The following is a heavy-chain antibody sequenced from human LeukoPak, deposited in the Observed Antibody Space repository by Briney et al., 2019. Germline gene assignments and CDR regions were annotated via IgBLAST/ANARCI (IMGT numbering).Heavy chain of an antibody. J-gene: IGHJ4*02. V-gene: IGHV1-18*01. D-gene: IGHD1-1*01. CDR3: ARRKGSDVPGNDF. CDR2: ISPYNGNA. CDR1: GYIFSNFA. Sequence: ASVKVSCKASGYIFSNFAITWVRQAPGQGLEWVGWISPYNGNAHYSPNLQGRLTLTTDTSTSTAYMELRSLRSDGTAVYYCARRKGSDVPGNDFWGQGTLVTVSS.